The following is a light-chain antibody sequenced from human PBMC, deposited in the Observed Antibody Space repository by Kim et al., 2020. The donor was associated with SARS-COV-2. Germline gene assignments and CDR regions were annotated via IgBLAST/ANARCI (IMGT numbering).Light chain of an antibody. CDR3: SSYTTSSTFV. CDR1: SSDVGGYNY. V-gene: IGLV2-14*04. Sequence: GQSISISCTGTSSDVGGYNYVSWYQQHPGKAPTLMIFDVNKRPSGVSDRFSGSKSGNTASLTISGLQAEDEADYYCSSYTTSSTFVFGGGTQLTV. CDR2: DVN. J-gene: IGLJ2*01.